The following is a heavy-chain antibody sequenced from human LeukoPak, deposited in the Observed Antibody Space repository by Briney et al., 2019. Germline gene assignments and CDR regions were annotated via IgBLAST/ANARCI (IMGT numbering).Heavy chain of an antibody. J-gene: IGHJ5*02. CDR3: ARDGSGLAVRGWFDT. CDR1: GFTFTNYG. CDR2: IWYDGSYE. Sequence: GGSLRLSCVASGFTFTNYGVHWVRQAPGKGLEWGAVIWYDGSYEYYGDSVKGRFSISRDNSKNTVYLQMNSLRAGDTAVYFCARDGSGLAVRGWFDTWGQGTVVSVSS. D-gene: IGHD3-10*01. V-gene: IGHV3-33*01.